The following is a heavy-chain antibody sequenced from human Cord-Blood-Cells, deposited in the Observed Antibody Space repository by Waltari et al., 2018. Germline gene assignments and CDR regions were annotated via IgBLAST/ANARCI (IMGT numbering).Heavy chain of an antibody. CDR3: ARGSTSCYDY. CDR1: GFTFSCYS. D-gene: IGHD2-2*01. V-gene: IGHV3-21*01. J-gene: IGHJ4*02. Sequence: EVQLVESGGGLVTPGGSLRAACAASGFTFSCYSMNGVRQAPGKGLEWVSSISSSSSYIYYADSVKGRFTISRDNAKNSLYLQMNSLRAEDTAVYYCARGSTSCYDYWGQGTLVTVSS. CDR2: ISSSSSYI.